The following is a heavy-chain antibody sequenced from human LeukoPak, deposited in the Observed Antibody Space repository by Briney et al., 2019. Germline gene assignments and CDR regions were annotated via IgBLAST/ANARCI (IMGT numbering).Heavy chain of an antibody. CDR1: GFTFSSYG. V-gene: IGHV3-30*18. D-gene: IGHD2-2*01. Sequence: PGGSLRLSCAASGFTFSSYGMHWVRQAPGKGLEWVAVISYDGSNKYYADSVKGRFTISRDNSKNTLYLQMNSLRAEDTAVYYCANSAMVPFDYWAQGTLVTVSS. CDR3: ANSAMVPFDY. CDR2: ISYDGSNK. J-gene: IGHJ4*02.